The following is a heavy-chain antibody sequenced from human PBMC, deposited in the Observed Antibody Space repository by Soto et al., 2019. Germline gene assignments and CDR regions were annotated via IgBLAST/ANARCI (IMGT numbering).Heavy chain of an antibody. J-gene: IGHJ6*02. Sequence: GGSLRLSCAASGFTFSSYAMHWVRQAPGEGLEWVANIKQDGSEKYYVDSVKGRFTISRDNTKNSLYLYMNSLRAEDTAVYYCAGYDILSGYYPPHAVDVWGQGTTVTVAS. CDR1: GFTFSSYA. V-gene: IGHV3-7*01. CDR2: IKQDGSEK. CDR3: AGYDILSGYYPPHAVDV. D-gene: IGHD3-9*01.